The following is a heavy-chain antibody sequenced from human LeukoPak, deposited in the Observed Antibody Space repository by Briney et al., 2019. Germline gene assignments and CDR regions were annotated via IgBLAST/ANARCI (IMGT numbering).Heavy chain of an antibody. CDR1: GYPFTNYW. J-gene: IGHJ4*02. V-gene: IGHV5-51*01. CDR2: IYPGDSDT. D-gene: IGHD3-10*01. Sequence: GESLKISCQSSGYPFTNYWIGWVRQMPGKALEWMGIIYPGDSDTRYSPSFRGQVTISADKSISTAYLQWTSLKASDTAMYYCARGSNSHYYFDSWGQGTLVTVSS. CDR3: ARGSNSHYYFDS.